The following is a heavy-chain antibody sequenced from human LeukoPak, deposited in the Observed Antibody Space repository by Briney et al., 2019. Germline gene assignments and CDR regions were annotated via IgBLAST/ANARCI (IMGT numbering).Heavy chain of an antibody. V-gene: IGHV4-59*01. Sequence: PWETLSLTCTVSGGSISSYDWSWIRKPPGKGLVWIGYIYYSGSSNYNASLKRRVTISVETSRNQFALKLSSVTAADTAVYYCARGNYYDSSGYYPPVYYFDHWGQGPRVTVSS. CDR2: IYYSGSS. CDR3: ARGNYYDSSGYYPPVYYFDH. J-gene: IGHJ4*02. CDR1: GGSISSYD. D-gene: IGHD3-22*01.